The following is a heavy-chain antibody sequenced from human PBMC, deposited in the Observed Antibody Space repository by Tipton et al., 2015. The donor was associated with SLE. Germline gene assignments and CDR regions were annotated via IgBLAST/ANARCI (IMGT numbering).Heavy chain of an antibody. CDR2: IYTSGST. CDR1: GGSISSHY. Sequence: LRLSCTVSGGSISSHYWSWIRQPAGKGLEWIGYIYTSGSTNYNPSLKSRVTISVDTSKNQFSLKLSSVTAADTAVYYCARDSRWELPFDIWGQGTMVTVSS. D-gene: IGHD2-15*01. J-gene: IGHJ3*02. CDR3: ARDSRWELPFDI. V-gene: IGHV4-4*09.